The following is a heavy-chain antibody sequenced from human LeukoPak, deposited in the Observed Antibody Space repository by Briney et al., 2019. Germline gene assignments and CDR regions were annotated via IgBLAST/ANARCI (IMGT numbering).Heavy chain of an antibody. D-gene: IGHD7-27*01. CDR3: ARTWGYYYYGMDV. V-gene: IGHV4-59*01. CDR2: IYYSGST. Sequence: PSETLSLTCTVSGGSISSYYWSWIRQPPGKGLEWIEYIYYSGSTNYNPSLKSRVTISVDTSKNQFSLKLSSVTAADTAVYYCARTWGYYYYGMDVWGQGTTVTVSS. J-gene: IGHJ6*02. CDR1: GGSISSYY.